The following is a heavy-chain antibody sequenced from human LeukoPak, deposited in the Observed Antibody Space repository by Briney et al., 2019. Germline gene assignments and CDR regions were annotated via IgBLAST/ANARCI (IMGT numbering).Heavy chain of an antibody. CDR1: GFTFSSYA. CDR3: ARAGPNTMVRGALDY. V-gene: IGHV3-30-3*01. J-gene: IGHJ4*02. Sequence: GGSLRLSCAASGFTFSSYAMHWVRQAPGKGLEWVAVISYDGSNKYYADSVKGRFTISRDNSKNTLYLQMNSLRAEDTAVYYCARAGPNTMVRGALDYWGQGTLVTVSS. CDR2: ISYDGSNK. D-gene: IGHD3-10*01.